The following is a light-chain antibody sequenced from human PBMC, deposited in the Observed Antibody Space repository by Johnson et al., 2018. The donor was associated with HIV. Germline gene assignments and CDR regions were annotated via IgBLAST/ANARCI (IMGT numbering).Light chain of an antibody. CDR1: SSNIGNNY. V-gene: IGLV1-51*01. Sequence: QAVLTQPPSVSAAPGQKVTISCSGSSSNIGNNYVSWYQQLPGTAPKLLIYDNNKRPSGIPDRFSGSKSGTSATLGITGLQTGDEADYYCGTWDSSLSAGGGFGTGTKFTVL. J-gene: IGLJ1*01. CDR3: GTWDSSLSAGGG. CDR2: DNN.